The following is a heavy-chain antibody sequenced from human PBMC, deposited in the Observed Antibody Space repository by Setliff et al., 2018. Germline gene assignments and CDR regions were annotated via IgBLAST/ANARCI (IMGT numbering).Heavy chain of an antibody. D-gene: IGHD3-9*01. J-gene: IGHJ3*02. Sequence: GGSLRLSCAASGFTFDDYTMHWVRQAPGKGLEWVSLISWDGGSTYYADSVKGRFTISRGNAKNSLYLQMNSLRAEDAAVYYCARALITDILTAYYSPHDAFDIWGQGTMVTVSS. CDR1: GFTFDDYT. CDR2: ISWDGGST. CDR3: ARALITDILTAYYSPHDAFDI. V-gene: IGHV3-43*01.